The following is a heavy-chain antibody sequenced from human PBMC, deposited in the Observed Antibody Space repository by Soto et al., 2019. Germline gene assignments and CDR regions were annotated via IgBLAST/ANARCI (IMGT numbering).Heavy chain of an antibody. D-gene: IGHD4-17*01. CDR1: GFTFSNYW. CDR2: IKQDGSEK. Sequence: EVQLVESGGGLVQPGGSLRLSCAASGFTFSNYWMSWVRQAPGKGLEWVANIKQDGSEKYYVDSVKGRFTISRDNAKNSLYLQMNSRRAEDTAIYYCARETYGDPFDYWGQGTLVTVSS. CDR3: ARETYGDPFDY. J-gene: IGHJ4*02. V-gene: IGHV3-7*01.